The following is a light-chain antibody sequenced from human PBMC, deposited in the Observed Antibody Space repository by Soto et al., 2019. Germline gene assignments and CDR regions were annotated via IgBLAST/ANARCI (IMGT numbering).Light chain of an antibody. V-gene: IGKV3-15*01. CDR1: QSVSSN. CDR3: QQYNSWPLT. CDR2: DTS. Sequence: EIVMTQSPGTLSVSPGESATLSCRASQSVSSNLAWYQQKPGQAPRLLIYDTSTRATRFPARFSGSGSGTEFTLTISSLQSQDFAVYSWQQYNSWPLTFGQGTQLEIK. J-gene: IGKJ2*01.